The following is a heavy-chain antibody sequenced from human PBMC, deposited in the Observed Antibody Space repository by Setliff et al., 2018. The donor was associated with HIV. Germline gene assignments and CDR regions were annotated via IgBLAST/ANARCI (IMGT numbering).Heavy chain of an antibody. CDR2: IWYDATNK. D-gene: IGHD3-22*01. Sequence: SLRLSCAASGFTFSSYGMNWVRQAPGKGLEWVAVIWYDATNKYYTDSVKGRLTIPRDNSKNTLYLQMNSLRAEDTAVYFCARGGKWDSSGSSAFDIWGQGTMVTVSS. V-gene: IGHV3-33*01. CDR3: ARGGKWDSSGSSAFDI. CDR1: GFTFSSYG. J-gene: IGHJ3*02.